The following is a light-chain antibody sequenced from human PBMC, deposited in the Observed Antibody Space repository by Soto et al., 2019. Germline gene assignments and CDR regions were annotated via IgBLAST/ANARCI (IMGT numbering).Light chain of an antibody. J-gene: IGKJ5*01. CDR3: QQYGSSPLT. CDR1: QSVSSSY. CDR2: GAS. Sequence: EIMMTQSPATLSVTPGERATLSCRASQSVSSSYLAWYQQKPGQAPRLLIYGASSRATGIPDRFSGSGSGADFTLTISRLEPEDFAVYYCQQYGSSPLTFGQGTRLEIK. V-gene: IGKV3-20*01.